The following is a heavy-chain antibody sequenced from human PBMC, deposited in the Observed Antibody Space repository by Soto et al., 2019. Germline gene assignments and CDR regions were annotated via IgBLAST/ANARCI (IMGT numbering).Heavy chain of an antibody. CDR3: ATSKIYFFKTGGYHHVHIRF. V-gene: IGHV4-34*02. J-gene: IGHJ4*02. CDR1: GGSLSNYY. Sequence: QVQLQQWGAGLLKPSETLSLTCAVSGGSLSNYYWSWIRQPPGKGLEWIGEFYHSGSTNYNPSLKSRVTISVATSKNQFYLQLSSVTAGDTAVYYCATSKIYFFKTGGYHHVHIRFWGQGTLVSVSS. CDR2: FYHSGST. D-gene: IGHD2-8*02.